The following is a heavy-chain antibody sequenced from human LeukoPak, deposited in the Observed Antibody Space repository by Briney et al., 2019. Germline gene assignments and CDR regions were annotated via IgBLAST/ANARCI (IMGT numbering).Heavy chain of an antibody. CDR1: GFTFSSYA. D-gene: IGHD1-26*01. CDR2: ISGSGGST. Sequence: GGSLRLSCAASGFTFSSYAMSWVRQAPGKGLEWVSAISGSGGSTYYADSVKGRFTISRDNSKNTLYLQMNSLRAKDTAVYYCAKYAEWELRGVGYFDYWGQGTLVTVSS. J-gene: IGHJ4*02. CDR3: AKYAEWELRGVGYFDY. V-gene: IGHV3-23*01.